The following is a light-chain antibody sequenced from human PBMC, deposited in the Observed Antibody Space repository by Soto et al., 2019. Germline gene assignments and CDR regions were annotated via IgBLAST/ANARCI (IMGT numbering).Light chain of an antibody. CDR1: QSVSSY. CDR3: QQYGSSGT. J-gene: IGKJ1*01. V-gene: IGKV3-20*01. CDR2: GES. Sequence: EIVLSQSPGTLSLSPGARATLSCRASQSVSSYLAWSTQKPGQAPRLLIYGESNRATGIPDRFSGSGSGTDFTLTISRLEPEEFAVYDCQQYGSSGTFGQGTKVDIK.